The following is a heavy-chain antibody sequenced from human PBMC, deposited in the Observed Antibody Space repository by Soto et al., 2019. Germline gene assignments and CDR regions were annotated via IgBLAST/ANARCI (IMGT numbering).Heavy chain of an antibody. CDR2: IYYSGST. CDR1: GGSISSGGYY. Sequence: SETLSLTCTVSGGSISSGGYYWSWIRQHPGKGLEWIGYIYYSGSTYYNPSLKSRVTISVDTSKNQFSLKLSSVTAADTAVYYCARGGDDYGDYVSYWGQGTLVTVSS. V-gene: IGHV4-31*03. J-gene: IGHJ4*02. CDR3: ARGGDDYGDYVSY. D-gene: IGHD4-17*01.